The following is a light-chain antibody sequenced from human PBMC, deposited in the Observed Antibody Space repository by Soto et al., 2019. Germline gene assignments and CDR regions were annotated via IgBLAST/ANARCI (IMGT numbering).Light chain of an antibody. CDR3: SSYTSRALRV. CDR1: SSDVGGYNY. CDR2: DVS. J-gene: IGLJ2*01. V-gene: IGLV2-14*01. Sequence: QSALTQPASVSGSPGQSITISCTGTSSDVGGYNYVSWYQQHPGKAPKLMIYDVSNRPSGVSNRFSGSKSGNTASLTISGLQAEDEADYYCSSYTSRALRVFGGGTKVTVL.